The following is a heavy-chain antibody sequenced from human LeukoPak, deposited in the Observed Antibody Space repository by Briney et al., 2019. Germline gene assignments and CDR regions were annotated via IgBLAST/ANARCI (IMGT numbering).Heavy chain of an antibody. V-gene: IGHV4-39*01. CDR2: IYYGRTT. D-gene: IGHD5-12*01. Sequence: SETLSLTCTVSAGSITSGSHHWGWIRQSPGKGLEWIGSIYYGRTTYYNSSLNSRVTISVVTSKNQFSLQLNSVTAADTAVYYCVRHDGRGGATMGALDSWGQGSLVTVSS. CDR1: AGSITSGSHH. CDR3: VRHDGRGGATMGALDS. J-gene: IGHJ4*02.